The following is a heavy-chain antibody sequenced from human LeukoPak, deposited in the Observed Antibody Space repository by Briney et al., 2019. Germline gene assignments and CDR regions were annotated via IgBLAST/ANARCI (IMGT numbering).Heavy chain of an antibody. J-gene: IGHJ3*02. CDR2: MNPKSGNT. CDR1: QYTFTSYD. Sequence: ASVKVSCKASQYTFTSYDINWVRQAPGQGLEWMGWMNPKSGNTGYAQKFQGRVTMTRNTSISTAYMELSSLRSEDTAVYYCARLQNKSAFDIWGQGTMVTVSS. V-gene: IGHV1-8*01. CDR3: ARLQNKSAFDI.